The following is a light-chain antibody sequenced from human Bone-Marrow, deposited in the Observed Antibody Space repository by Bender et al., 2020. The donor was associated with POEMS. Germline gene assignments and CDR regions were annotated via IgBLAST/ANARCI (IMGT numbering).Light chain of an antibody. Sequence: YALTQPPSVSVAPGQTARITCGGNNIGSKSVQWYQQKPGQAPRLVVYDDSDRPSGIPERLSGSNSGNTATLTVTRVEAEDEADYYCQVRDSGSDYWVFGGGTKLTVL. CDR1: NIGSKS. J-gene: IGLJ3*02. CDR3: QVRDSGSDYWV. V-gene: IGLV3-21*02. CDR2: DDS.